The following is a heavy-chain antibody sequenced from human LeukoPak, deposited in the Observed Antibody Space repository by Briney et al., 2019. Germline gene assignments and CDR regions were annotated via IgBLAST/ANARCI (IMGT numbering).Heavy chain of an antibody. CDR3: ARDSLNDTVTTH. Sequence: SVKVSCKDSGGTFSSYTISWVRQAPGQGLEWMGRIIPILGIANYAQKFQGRVTITADKSTRTAYMELSSLRSEDTAVYYCARDSLNDTVTTHWGQGTLGTVSS. V-gene: IGHV1-69*04. CDR1: GGTFSSYT. J-gene: IGHJ4*02. D-gene: IGHD4-11*01. CDR2: IIPILGIA.